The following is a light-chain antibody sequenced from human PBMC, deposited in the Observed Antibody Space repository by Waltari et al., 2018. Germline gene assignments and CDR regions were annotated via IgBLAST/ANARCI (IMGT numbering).Light chain of an antibody. CDR2: KDS. J-gene: IGLJ2*01. CDR3: YSVDDNKRV. CDR1: ARAKRY. V-gene: IGLV3-27*01. Sequence: SYELRQPSSVSVSPGQTARTTCTGDARAKRYIRWFQQKPGQAPVLVINKDSERPSGIPERFSGSSSGTTVTLTISGAQVEDEADYYCYSVDDNKRVFGGGTKLTVL.